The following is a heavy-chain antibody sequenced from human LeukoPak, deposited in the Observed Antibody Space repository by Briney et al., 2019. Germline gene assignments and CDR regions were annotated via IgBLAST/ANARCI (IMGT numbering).Heavy chain of an antibody. D-gene: IGHD6-13*01. CDR3: ASGSSSWGFDY. Sequence: PSETLSLTCTVSGGSISSGGYYWSWIRQPPGKGLEWIGYIYYSGSTYYNPSLKSRVTISVDTSKNQFSLKLSSVTAADTAVYYCASGSSSWGFDYWGQGTLVTVSS. CDR1: GGSISSGGYY. V-gene: IGHV4-30-4*08. J-gene: IGHJ4*02. CDR2: IYYSGST.